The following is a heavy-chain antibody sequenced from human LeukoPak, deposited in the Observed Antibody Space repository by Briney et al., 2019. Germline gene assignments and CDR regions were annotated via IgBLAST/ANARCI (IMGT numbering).Heavy chain of an antibody. J-gene: IGHJ6*02. V-gene: IGHV4-59*01. CDR1: GGPISSYY. Sequence: PSETLSLTCTVSGGPISSYYWSWIRQPPGKGLEWIGYIYYSGSTNYNPSLKSRVTISVDTSKNQFSLKLSSVTAADTAVYYCARGRLNVATTYYYYYGMDVWGQGTTVTVSS. D-gene: IGHD5-12*01. CDR2: IYYSGST. CDR3: ARGRLNVATTYYYYYGMDV.